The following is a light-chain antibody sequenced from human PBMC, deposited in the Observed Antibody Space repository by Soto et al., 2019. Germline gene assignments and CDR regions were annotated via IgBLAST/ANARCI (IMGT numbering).Light chain of an antibody. Sequence: ELVMTQSPATLSLSPGDSATLSCRASQSVSSNLAWYQQKTGQAPRLLIFGKSIRATGIPDRFSGGGSGADLNLTISRLDPEDFAVYYCQKYGSSPRTCGQGTKVDIK. CDR3: QKYGSSPRT. CDR2: GKS. CDR1: QSVSSN. V-gene: IGKV3-20*01. J-gene: IGKJ1*01.